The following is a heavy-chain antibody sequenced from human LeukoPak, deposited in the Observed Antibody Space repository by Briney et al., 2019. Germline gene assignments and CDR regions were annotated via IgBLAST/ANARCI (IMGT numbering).Heavy chain of an antibody. CDR1: GGSISSYY. Sequence: PSETLSLTCTVSGGSISSYYWSWIRQPPGKGLEWIGYIYYSGSTNYNPSLKSRVTISVDTSKNQFSLKLSSVTAADTAVYYCARAGGRMITFGGVIVSNWFDPWGQGTLVTVSS. J-gene: IGHJ5*02. D-gene: IGHD3-16*02. CDR3: ARAGGRMITFGGVIVSNWFDP. V-gene: IGHV4-59*01. CDR2: IYYSGST.